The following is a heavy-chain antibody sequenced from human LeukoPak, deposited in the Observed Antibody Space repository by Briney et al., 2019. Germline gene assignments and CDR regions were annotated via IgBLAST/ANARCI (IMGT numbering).Heavy chain of an antibody. CDR1: GFTFSSYS. Sequence: GGSLRLSCAASGFTFSSYSMNWVRQAPGQGLEWVSSISGTITYTYYADSVRGRFTIYRDNAKNYMYLQMNRLRAEDKAVYYCARDREAGQGLDDYWGQGTLVTVSS. V-gene: IGHV3-21*01. CDR3: ARDREAGQGLDDY. CDR2: ISGTITYT. D-gene: IGHD6-19*01. J-gene: IGHJ4*02.